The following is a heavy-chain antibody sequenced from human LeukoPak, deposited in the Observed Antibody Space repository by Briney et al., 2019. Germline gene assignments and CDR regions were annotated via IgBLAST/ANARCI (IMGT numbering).Heavy chain of an antibody. D-gene: IGHD2-2*02. CDR2: ISYDGSNK. V-gene: IGHV3-30*03. CDR3: ASGVCSSTSCYTEPLSN. CDR1: GFTFSSYG. Sequence: PGRSLRLSCAASGFTFSSYGMHWVRQAPGKGLEWVAVISYDGSNKYYADSVKGRFTISRDNSKNTLYLQMGSLRAEDMAVYYCASGVCSSTSCYTEPLSNWGQGTLVTVSS. J-gene: IGHJ4*02.